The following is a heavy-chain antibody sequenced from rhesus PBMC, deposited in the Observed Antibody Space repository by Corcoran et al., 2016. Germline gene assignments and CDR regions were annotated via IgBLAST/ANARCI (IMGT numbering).Heavy chain of an antibody. Sequence: QVQLVQSGAEIKQPGASVKLSCKASGYTFTSYSMHCGRQAPGQGLEWIGLISHYNGNKRYAQNFQGRVTITTDTSTSTGYMELSSLRSEDTAVYYCARGKNEYSNYFDYWGQGVLVTVSS. J-gene: IGHJ4*01. D-gene: IGHD4-23*01. CDR3: ARGKNEYSNYFDY. CDR2: ISHYNGNK. CDR1: GYTFTSYS. V-gene: IGHV1-180*01.